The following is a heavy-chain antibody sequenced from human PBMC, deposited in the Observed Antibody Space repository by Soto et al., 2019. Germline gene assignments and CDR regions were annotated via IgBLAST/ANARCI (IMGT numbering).Heavy chain of an antibody. J-gene: IGHJ4*02. CDR3: ARYGSCSGGSCYSGFDY. CDR1: GFTVSSNY. V-gene: IGHV3-66*01. D-gene: IGHD2-15*01. CDR2: IYSGGST. Sequence: EVQLVESGGGLVQPGGSLRLSCAASGFTVSSNYMSWVRQAPGKGLEWVSVIYSGGSTYYADSVKGRFTISRDNSKNTLYLEMNSLRGEDTAVYYCARYGSCSGGSCYSGFDYWGQGTLVTVSS.